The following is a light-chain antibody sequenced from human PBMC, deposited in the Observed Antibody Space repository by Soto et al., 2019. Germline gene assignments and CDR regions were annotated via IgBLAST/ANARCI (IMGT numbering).Light chain of an antibody. Sequence: EIVLTQSPATLSSFPGDRVTLSCRASQAVNTRLAWYQHRPGQAPRLLIYLASNRAAGVPARFSGSGSGTDFTLTISDVEPEDFAVYYCQQYGSSPRTVGQGTKVDSK. CDR3: QQYGSSPRT. V-gene: IGKV3D-11*03. CDR2: LAS. CDR1: QAVNTR. J-gene: IGKJ1*01.